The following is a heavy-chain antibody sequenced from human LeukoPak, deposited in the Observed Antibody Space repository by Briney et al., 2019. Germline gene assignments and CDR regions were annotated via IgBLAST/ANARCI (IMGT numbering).Heavy chain of an antibody. Sequence: PGGSLRLSCAASGFTFSAYWMNWVRQAPGKGLEWVANINEDGSEKYYLDSVKGRFTISRDIAKNSLYLQMNSLRAEDTAVYYCASYRYSWGQGTLVTVSS. D-gene: IGHD4-11*01. CDR1: GFTFSAYW. J-gene: IGHJ4*02. CDR3: ASYRYS. CDR2: INEDGSEK. V-gene: IGHV3-7*01.